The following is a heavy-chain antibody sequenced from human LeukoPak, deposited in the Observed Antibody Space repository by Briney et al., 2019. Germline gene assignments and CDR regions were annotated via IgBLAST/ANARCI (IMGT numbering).Heavy chain of an antibody. D-gene: IGHD1-26*01. J-gene: IGHJ4*02. CDR3: AKDRIVGATGYYFDY. CDR1: GFTFSSYS. Sequence: GGSLRLSCAASGFTFSSYSMKWVRQAPGKGLEWVSFIGSSISYISYADSVKGRFTISRDNAKNSLYLQMNSLRAEDTAVYYCAKDRIVGATGYYFDYWGQGTLVTVSS. V-gene: IGHV3-21*01. CDR2: IGSSISYI.